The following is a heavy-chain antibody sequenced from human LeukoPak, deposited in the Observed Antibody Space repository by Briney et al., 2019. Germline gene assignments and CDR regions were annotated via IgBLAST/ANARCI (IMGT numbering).Heavy chain of an antibody. CDR3: ARSLYYYDSSGYYYVPYRYYFDY. CDR2: INPSGGST. J-gene: IGHJ4*02. Sequence: APVKVSCKASGYTFTSYYMHWVRQAPGQGLEWMGIINPSGGSTSYAQKFQGRVTMTRDMSTSTVYMELSSLRSEDTAVYYCARSLYYYDSSGYYYVPYRYYFDYWGQGTLVTVSS. CDR1: GYTFTSYY. D-gene: IGHD3-22*01. V-gene: IGHV1-46*01.